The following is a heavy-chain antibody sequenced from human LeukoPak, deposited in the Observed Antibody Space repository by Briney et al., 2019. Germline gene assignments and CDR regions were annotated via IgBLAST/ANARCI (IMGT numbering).Heavy chain of an antibody. J-gene: IGHJ4*02. CDR3: VRSGGY. V-gene: IGHV3-7*05. D-gene: IGHD1-26*01. CDR1: GFTFSNYW. Sequence: PGGSLRLSCAASGFTFSNYWMNWVRQAPGKGLEWVANIKEDGSEKYYVDSVKGRFTISRDNAKNSLCLQMNGLRAEDTAIYYCVRSGGYWGQGTLVTVSS. CDR2: IKEDGSEK.